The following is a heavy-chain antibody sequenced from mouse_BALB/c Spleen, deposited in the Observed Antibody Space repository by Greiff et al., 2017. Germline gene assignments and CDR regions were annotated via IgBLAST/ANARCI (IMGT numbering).Heavy chain of an antibody. V-gene: IGHV2-9*02. J-gene: IGHJ2*01. CDR1: GFSLTSYG. CDR2: IWAGGST. Sequence: VQLQESGPGLVAPSQSLSITCTVSGFSLTSYGVHWVRQPPGKGLEWLGVIWAGGSTNYNSDLMSRLSISKDNSKSQVYLKMHSLQTDDTAMYYCARDNGYCDYWGQGTTLTVSS. CDR3: ARDNGYCDY.